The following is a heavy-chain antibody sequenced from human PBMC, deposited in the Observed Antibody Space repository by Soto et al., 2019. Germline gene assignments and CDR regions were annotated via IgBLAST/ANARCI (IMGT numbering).Heavy chain of an antibody. J-gene: IGHJ4*02. Sequence: QVQLVQSGAEVKKPGSSVKVSCKASGGTFSSYAISWVRQAPGQGLEWMGGIIPIFGTANYAQKFQGRVTITADESTSTAYMELRSLRSDDTAVYYCARDRTTYYDFWSGYWGSGYWGQGTLVTVSS. CDR2: IIPIFGTA. V-gene: IGHV1-69*01. CDR1: GGTFSSYA. D-gene: IGHD3-3*01. CDR3: ARDRTTYYDFWSGYWGSGY.